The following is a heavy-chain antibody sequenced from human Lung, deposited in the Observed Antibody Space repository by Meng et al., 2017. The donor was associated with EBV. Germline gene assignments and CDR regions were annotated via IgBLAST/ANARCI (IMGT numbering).Heavy chain of an antibody. Sequence: QVQLVQSGSEVKKTGASVRIVCKASGYTFTTDGMNGVRQAPGQGLEWMGWINTNTGKPTYAQGLTGRFVFSLDTSVSTAYLQISSLKAEDTAVYYCARDSEAADYWGQGTLVTVSS. D-gene: IGHD6-25*01. CDR2: INTNTGKP. J-gene: IGHJ4*02. CDR3: ARDSEAADY. CDR1: GYTFTTDG. V-gene: IGHV7-4-1*02.